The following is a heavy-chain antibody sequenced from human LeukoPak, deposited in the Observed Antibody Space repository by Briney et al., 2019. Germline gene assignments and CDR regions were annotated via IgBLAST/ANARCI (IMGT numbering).Heavy chain of an antibody. CDR1: GFTFSSYA. CDR3: AREVPAAPFDY. Sequence: GGSLRLSCAASGFTFSSYAMHWVRQAPGKGLEWVAVISYDGSNKYYADSVKGRFTISRDNSKNTLYLQINSLRAEDTAVYYCAREVPAAPFDYWGQGTLVTVSS. CDR2: ISYDGSNK. V-gene: IGHV3-30-3*01. D-gene: IGHD2-2*01. J-gene: IGHJ4*02.